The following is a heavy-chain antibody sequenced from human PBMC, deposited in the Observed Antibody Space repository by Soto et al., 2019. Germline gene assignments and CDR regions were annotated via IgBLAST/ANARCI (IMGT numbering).Heavy chain of an antibody. CDR3: ARLSHSSSSADSLDY. J-gene: IGHJ4*02. D-gene: IGHD6-6*01. CDR1: GCSISSSSYY. V-gene: IGHV4-39*01. Sequence: QLQLQESGPGLVKPSETLSLTCTVSGCSISSSSYYWGWIRQPPGKGLELIGSIYYSGSTYYNPSFESRVTISVDTSKNQFSLKLSSVTAADTAVYYCARLSHSSSSADSLDYWGQGTLVTVSS. CDR2: IYYSGST.